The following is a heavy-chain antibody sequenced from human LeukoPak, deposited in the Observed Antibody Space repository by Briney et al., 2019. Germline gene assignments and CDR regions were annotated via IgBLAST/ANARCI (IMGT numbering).Heavy chain of an antibody. CDR1: GFTVSSNY. CDR2: IYSGGST. V-gene: IGHV3-53*01. D-gene: IGHD2-15*01. Sequence: GGSLRLSCAASGFTVSSNYMSWVRQAPGKGLEWVSVIYSGGSTYYADSVKGRFTISRDNAKNSLYLQMNSLRAEDTAVYYCARSRGYCSGGSCYSSRYYYYYYMDVWGKGTTVTISS. CDR3: ARSRGYCSGGSCYSSRYYYYYYMDV. J-gene: IGHJ6*03.